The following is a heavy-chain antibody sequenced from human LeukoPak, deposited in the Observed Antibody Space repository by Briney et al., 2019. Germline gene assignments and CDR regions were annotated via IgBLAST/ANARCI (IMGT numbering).Heavy chain of an antibody. Sequence: PSETLSLTCTVSGGSISSGDYYWSWIRQPPGKGLEWIGYIYYSGSTYYNPSLKSRVTISVDTSKNQFSLKLSSVTAADTAVYYCARGVVVVPAAISVWFDPWGQGTLVTVSS. CDR3: ARGVVVVPAAISVWFDP. D-gene: IGHD2-2*01. V-gene: IGHV4-30-4*01. CDR1: GGSISSGDYY. CDR2: IYYSGST. J-gene: IGHJ5*02.